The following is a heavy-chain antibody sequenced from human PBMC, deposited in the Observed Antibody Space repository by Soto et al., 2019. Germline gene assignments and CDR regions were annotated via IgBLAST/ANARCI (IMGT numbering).Heavy chain of an antibody. CDR1: GFTFSTYT. Sequence: EVQVVESGGGLVKPGGSLRLSCVFSGFTFSTYTMNWVRQAPGKGLEWVSSINGRSNYVYYADSVKGRFTISRDNAKNSLYLQMNRLRAEDTAIYYCASEDGVVGRSSAFDHVGLGTLVTVSS. CDR3: ASEDGVVGRSSAFDH. J-gene: IGHJ4*02. V-gene: IGHV3-21*01. D-gene: IGHD4-17*01. CDR2: INGRSNYV.